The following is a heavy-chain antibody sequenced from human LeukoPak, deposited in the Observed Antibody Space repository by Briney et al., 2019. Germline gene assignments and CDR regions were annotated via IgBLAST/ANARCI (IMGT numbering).Heavy chain of an antibody. CDR1: GGSFSGYY. Sequence: PSETLSLTCAVYGGSFSGYYCSWIRQPPPKGLEWIGEINHSGSTNYNPPLKSRLTISVDTSKNQFSLKLSSVTAADTAVYYCTHTGGYSSGFFDYWGQGTLVTVSS. J-gene: IGHJ4*02. CDR2: INHSGST. V-gene: IGHV4-34*01. D-gene: IGHD6-19*01. CDR3: THTGGYSSGFFDY.